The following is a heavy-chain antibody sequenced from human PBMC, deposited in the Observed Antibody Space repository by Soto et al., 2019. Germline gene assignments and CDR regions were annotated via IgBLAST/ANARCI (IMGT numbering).Heavy chain of an antibody. D-gene: IGHD5-12*01. V-gene: IGHV3-33*01. CDR3: ARDVDRTSHLNWFDP. CDR1: GFSLSGYG. Sequence: QVQLVESGGGVVQPGRSLRLSCEVSGFSLSGYGMHWVRQAPGKGLEWVAVIWYDGTTKNYADSVKGRFTISRDSSKNTVYMQMDSLKAEDTAVYYCARDVDRTSHLNWFDPWGQGVMVTVSS. J-gene: IGHJ5*02. CDR2: IWYDGTTK.